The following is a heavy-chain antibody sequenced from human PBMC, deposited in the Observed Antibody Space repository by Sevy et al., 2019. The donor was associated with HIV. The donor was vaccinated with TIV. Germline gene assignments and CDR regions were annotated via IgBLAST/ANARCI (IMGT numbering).Heavy chain of an antibody. CDR2: IWYDGTIK. J-gene: IGHJ4*02. CDR1: GFTFSSYV. CDR3: ARGGGYCGGDCYSIDY. Sequence: QGGSLRLSCAASGFTFSSYVMHWVRQAPGKGLEWVALIWYDGTIKYYADSVKGRFTISRDNSKDTLFLQMNSLTPEDTAVYYCARGGGYCGGDCYSIDYWGQGALVTVSS. D-gene: IGHD2-21*02. V-gene: IGHV3-33*08.